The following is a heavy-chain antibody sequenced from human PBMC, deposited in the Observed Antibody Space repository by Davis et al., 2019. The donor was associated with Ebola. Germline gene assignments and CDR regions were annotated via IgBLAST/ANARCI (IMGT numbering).Heavy chain of an antibody. CDR1: GGSISSYY. J-gene: IGHJ4*02. D-gene: IGHD3-22*01. CDR2: IYYSGST. Sequence: PGGSLRLSCTVSGGSISSYYWSWIRQPPGKGLEWIGYIYYSGSTNYNPSLKSRVTISVDTSKNQFSLKLSSVTAADTAVYYCASGVNYYDSSGYPEGYFDYWGQGTLVTVSS. CDR3: ASGVNYYDSSGYPEGYFDY. V-gene: IGHV4-59*01.